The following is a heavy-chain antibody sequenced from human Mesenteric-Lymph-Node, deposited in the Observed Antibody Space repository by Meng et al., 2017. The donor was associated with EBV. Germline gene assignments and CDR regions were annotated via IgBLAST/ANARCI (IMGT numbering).Heavy chain of an antibody. V-gene: IGHV5-51*01. Sequence: GGGVKESGESLMISWNGSGYSFTSYWMGWVRQMPGKGLEWMGIIYPGDSDTRYSPSFQGQVTISADKSISTAYLQWSSLKASDTAMYYCARQQGNSGGDYWGQGTLVTVSS. CDR1: GYSFTSYW. CDR3: ARQQGNSGGDY. D-gene: IGHD4-23*01. CDR2: IYPGDSDT. J-gene: IGHJ4*02.